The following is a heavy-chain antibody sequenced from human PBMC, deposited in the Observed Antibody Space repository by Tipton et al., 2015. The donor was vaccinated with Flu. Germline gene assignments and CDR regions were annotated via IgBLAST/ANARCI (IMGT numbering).Heavy chain of an antibody. CDR3: ARSTYYYGSGSSDY. J-gene: IGHJ4*02. D-gene: IGHD3-10*01. Sequence: GLVKPSETLSLICTVSDYSISSGYYWGWIRQPPGKGLEWIGCISHSGRTYYNPSPKSRVTISVDTAKNQFSQRLSSVTAADTAVYYCARSTYYYGSGSSDYWGQGTLVTASS. CDR1: DYSISSGYY. V-gene: IGHV4-38-2*02. CDR2: ISHSGRT.